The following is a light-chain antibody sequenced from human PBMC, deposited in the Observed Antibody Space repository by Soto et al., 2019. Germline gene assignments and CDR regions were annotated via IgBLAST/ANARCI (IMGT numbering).Light chain of an antibody. J-gene: IGKJ3*01. CDR3: QQTSTAPFT. CDR1: QNINTY. Sequence: DIQMTQSPSSLSASVGDRVTITCRASQNINTYLNWYQQKPGKAPKLLIFDAYNLQSGVPSRFSGSGSRTDFTLTISSLEPEDFATYYCQQTSTAPFTFGPGTKVDIK. V-gene: IGKV1-39*01. CDR2: DAY.